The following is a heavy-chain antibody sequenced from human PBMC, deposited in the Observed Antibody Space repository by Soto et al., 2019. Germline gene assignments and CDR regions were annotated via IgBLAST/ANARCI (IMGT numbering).Heavy chain of an antibody. CDR1: GYTFTSYY. V-gene: IGHV1-46*03. J-gene: IGHJ3*01. Sequence: QVQLVQSGAEVKKPAASVKVSCTASGYTFTSYYMHWVRQAPGQGLEWMGIINPSGGSTSFAQKFQGRVTMTRDTCTSTVYMELSSLRSEDTAVYYCARVRRIAANEGAFDVWGQGTMVTVSS. CDR3: ARVRRIAANEGAFDV. CDR2: INPSGGST. D-gene: IGHD6-13*01.